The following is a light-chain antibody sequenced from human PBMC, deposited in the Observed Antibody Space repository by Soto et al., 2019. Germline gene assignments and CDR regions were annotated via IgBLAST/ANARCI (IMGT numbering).Light chain of an antibody. CDR2: DVN. CDR1: SSDVGGYNY. CDR3: SSYTSSSTRV. J-gene: IGLJ1*01. Sequence: QSALTQPASVSGSPGQSITISCTGTSSDVGGYNYVSWYQQNPGKAPKLMIYDVNNRPSGVSYRFSGSESGNTASLTISGLQAEDEADYYCSSYTSSSTRVFGTGTKLTVL. V-gene: IGLV2-14*01.